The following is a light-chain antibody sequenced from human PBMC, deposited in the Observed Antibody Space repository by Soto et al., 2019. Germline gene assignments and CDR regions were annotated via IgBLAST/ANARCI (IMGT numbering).Light chain of an antibody. J-gene: IGKJ1*01. CDR1: QNVDTD. CDR3: QQSNTWRT. V-gene: IGKV3-15*01. Sequence: EIVMTQSPDTLSVFPGERATLSCRASQNVDTDLAWYQQRPGQAPRLLIFSASRRATGTPARFSGSGSGTEFTLTINSLQSEDFAVYYCQQSNTWRTFGQGTKVEV. CDR2: SAS.